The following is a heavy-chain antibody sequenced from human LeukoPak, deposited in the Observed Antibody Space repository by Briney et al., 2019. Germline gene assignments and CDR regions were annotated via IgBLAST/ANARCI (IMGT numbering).Heavy chain of an antibody. CDR1: GITFSSYG. D-gene: IGHD3-16*02. V-gene: IGHV3-33*01. CDR3: ASSLGSFGYRDFDY. J-gene: IGHJ4*02. CDR2: IWYDGSNK. Sequence: TGRSPRLSCAASGITFSSYGMHWVRQAPGKGLEWVAVIWYDGSNKHYADSVRGRFTISRDNSKNTLYLQMNSLRAEDTAIYHCASSLGSFGYRDFDYWGQGTLVTVSS.